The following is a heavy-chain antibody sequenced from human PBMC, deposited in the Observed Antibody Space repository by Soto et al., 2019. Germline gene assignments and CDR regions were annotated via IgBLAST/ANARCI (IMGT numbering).Heavy chain of an antibody. J-gene: IGHJ6*02. V-gene: IGHV4-39*01. CDR2: IHYSGST. Sequence: SETLSLTCAVSGGSISSRSYYWGWIRQPPGRGLEWIGSIHYSGSTYYNPSLESRVTISVDTSKNQFSLKLRSVTAADTAVYYCARPVYYDILTGYSHYGMDVWGQGTTVTVSS. CDR3: ARPVYYDILTGYSHYGMDV. CDR1: GGSISSRSYY. D-gene: IGHD3-9*01.